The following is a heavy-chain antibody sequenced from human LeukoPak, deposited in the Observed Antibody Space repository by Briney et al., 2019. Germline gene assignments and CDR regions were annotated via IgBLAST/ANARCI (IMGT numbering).Heavy chain of an antibody. CDR2: TYTGGST. V-gene: IGHV4-4*07. CDR3: RRGGLDGCDP. J-gene: IGHJ5*02. D-gene: IGHD1-26*01. Sequence: PSETLSLTCTVSSGSISSYYWRWNRPPDGRGREWVGRTYTGGSTNYNTSLKSGVTMPVNTSKNQFSLKLSSVTAGATAWYCWRRGGLDGCDPWGQGPLVTVSS. CDR1: SGSISSYY.